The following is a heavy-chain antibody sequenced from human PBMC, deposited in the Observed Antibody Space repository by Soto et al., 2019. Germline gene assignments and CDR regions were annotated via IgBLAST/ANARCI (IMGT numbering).Heavy chain of an antibody. J-gene: IGHJ4*02. CDR3: ARSPVGYCSSTSCYEVDY. CDR2: IYYSGST. D-gene: IGHD2-2*01. V-gene: IGHV4-31*03. CDR1: GGSISSGGYY. Sequence: QVQLQESGPGLVKPSQTLSLTCTVSGGSISSGGYYWSWIRQHPGKGLEWIGYIYYSGSTYYNPSLNSRVTISVDTYKNQFSLKLSSVTAPDTAVYYCARSPVGYCSSTSCYEVDYWGQGTLVTVSS.